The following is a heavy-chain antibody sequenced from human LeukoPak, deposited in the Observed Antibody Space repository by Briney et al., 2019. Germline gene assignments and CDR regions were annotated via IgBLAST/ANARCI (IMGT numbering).Heavy chain of an antibody. Sequence: GGSLRLSCAASGFTFSSYAMSWVRQAPGKGLEWVSAITGSGGSTYYADSVKGRFTISRDNSKNTLYLQMNSLTTEDTAVYYCAKALGDYDSSGYSDFDYWGQGTLVTVSS. CDR3: AKALGDYDSSGYSDFDY. CDR1: GFTFSSYA. CDR2: ITGSGGST. D-gene: IGHD3-22*01. V-gene: IGHV3-23*01. J-gene: IGHJ4*02.